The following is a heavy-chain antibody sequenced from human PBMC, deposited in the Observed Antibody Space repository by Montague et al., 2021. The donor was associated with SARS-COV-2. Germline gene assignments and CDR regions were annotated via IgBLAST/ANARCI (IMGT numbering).Heavy chain of an antibody. CDR3: AKNGGAHGLDV. CDR1: GFTFSNIG. J-gene: IGHJ6*02. Sequence: SLRLSCAASGFTFSNIGMSWVRQAPGKGLEWVANIKPDEREKNYVDSVKGRFSISRDNSKNSLYLQMDNLRAEDTANYYCAKNGGAHGLDVWGQGTSVSVSS. CDR2: IKPDEREK. V-gene: IGHV3-7*01. D-gene: IGHD4-23*01.